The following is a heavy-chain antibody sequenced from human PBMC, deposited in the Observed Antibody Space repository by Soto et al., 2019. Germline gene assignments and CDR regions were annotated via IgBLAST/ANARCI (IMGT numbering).Heavy chain of an antibody. V-gene: IGHV3-30*18. Sequence: QVQLVESGGGVVQPGRSLRLSCAASGFTFSSYGMHWVRQAPGKGLEWVAVISYDGSNKYYADSVKGRFTISRDNSKNTLYLQMNSLRAEDTAVYYCAKDRRNYYDSSGYYQYWGQGTLVTVSS. CDR3: AKDRRNYYDSSGYYQY. J-gene: IGHJ4*02. D-gene: IGHD3-22*01. CDR2: ISYDGSNK. CDR1: GFTFSSYG.